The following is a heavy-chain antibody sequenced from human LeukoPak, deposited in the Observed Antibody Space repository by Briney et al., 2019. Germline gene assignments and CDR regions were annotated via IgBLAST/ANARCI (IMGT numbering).Heavy chain of an antibody. CDR1: GFTFSSYS. V-gene: IGHV3-21*01. Sequence: PGGSLRLSCAASGFTFSSYSMNWVRQAPGKGLEWVSSISSSSSYIYYADSVKGRFTISRDNAKNSLYLQMNSLRAEDTAVYYCARERSGSYYNIGGAFDIWGQGTMVTVSS. CDR3: ARERSGSYYNIGGAFDI. D-gene: IGHD1-26*01. J-gene: IGHJ3*02. CDR2: ISSSSSYI.